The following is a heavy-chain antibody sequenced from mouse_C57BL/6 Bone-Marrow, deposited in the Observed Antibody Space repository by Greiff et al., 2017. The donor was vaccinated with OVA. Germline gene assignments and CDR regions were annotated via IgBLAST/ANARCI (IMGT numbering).Heavy chain of an antibody. V-gene: IGHV1-72*01. D-gene: IGHD1-1*01. J-gene: IGHJ1*03. Sequence: QVQLQQPGAELVKPGASVKLSCKASGYTFTSYWMHWVKQRPGRGLEWIGRIDPNSGGTKYNEKFKSKATLTVDKPSSTAYMQLSSLTSEDSAVYYCARGGRTVVAGNWYFDVWGTGTTVTVSS. CDR1: GYTFTSYW. CDR3: ARGGRTVVAGNWYFDV. CDR2: IDPNSGGT.